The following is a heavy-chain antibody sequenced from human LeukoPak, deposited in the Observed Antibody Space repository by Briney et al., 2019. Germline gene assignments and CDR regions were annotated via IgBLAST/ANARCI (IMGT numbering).Heavy chain of an antibody. CDR2: ISGTSHLI. CDR1: GFTFSTYS. CDR3: AKLRWSGSYYRNDFDY. D-gene: IGHD1-26*01. Sequence: GGSLRLSCAASGFTFSTYSINWVRQAPGKGLEWVSYISGTSHLIYYADSVKGRFTISRDNAKNSLYLQMSSLRAEDTAVYYCAKLRWSGSYYRNDFDYWGQGTLVTVSS. V-gene: IGHV3-48*01. J-gene: IGHJ4*02.